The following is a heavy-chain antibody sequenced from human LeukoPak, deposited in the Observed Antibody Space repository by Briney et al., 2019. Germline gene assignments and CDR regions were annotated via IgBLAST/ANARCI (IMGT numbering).Heavy chain of an antibody. CDR3: ARDRAYYYDSSGYLYGMDV. CDR1: GGSISSYY. D-gene: IGHD3-22*01. CDR2: IYYSGST. Sequence: PSETLSLTCTVSGGSISSYYWSWIRQPPGKGLEWIWYIYYSGSTNYNPSLKSRVTISVDTSKNQFSLKLSSVTAADTAVYYCARDRAYYYDSSGYLYGMDVWGQGTTVTVSS. V-gene: IGHV4-59*01. J-gene: IGHJ6*02.